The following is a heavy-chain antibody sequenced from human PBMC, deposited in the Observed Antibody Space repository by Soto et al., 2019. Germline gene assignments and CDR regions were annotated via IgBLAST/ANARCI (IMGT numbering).Heavy chain of an antibody. J-gene: IGHJ5*02. Sequence: QVQLVESGGGVVQPGRSLRLSCAASGFTFSSYGMHWVRQAPGKGLEWVAVIWYDGSNKYYADSVKGRFTISRDNSKNTLYLQMNSLRAEDTAVYYCARGFSHLEGYNWFDPWGQGTLVTVSS. CDR1: GFTFSSYG. V-gene: IGHV3-33*01. CDR2: IWYDGSNK. CDR3: ARGFSHLEGYNWFDP.